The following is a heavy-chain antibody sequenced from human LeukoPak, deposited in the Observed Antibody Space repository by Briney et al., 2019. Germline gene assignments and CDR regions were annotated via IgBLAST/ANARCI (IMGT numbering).Heavy chain of an antibody. D-gene: IGHD3-3*01. CDR1: GFTFSSYA. CDR3: AKDTYDFWSGYPYYYGMDV. J-gene: IGHJ6*02. V-gene: IGHV3-23*01. CDR2: ISGSGGST. Sequence: GGSLRLSCAASGFTFSSYAMSWVRQAPGKGLEWVSAISGSGGSTYYADSVKGRFTISRDNSKNTLYLQMNSLRAEDTAVYYCAKDTYDFWSGYPYYYGMDVWDQGTTVTVSS.